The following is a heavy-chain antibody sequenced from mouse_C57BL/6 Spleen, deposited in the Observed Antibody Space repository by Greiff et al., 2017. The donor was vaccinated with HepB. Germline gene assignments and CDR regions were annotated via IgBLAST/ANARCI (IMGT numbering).Heavy chain of an antibody. CDR1: GFTFSDYY. CDR2: INYDGSST. V-gene: IGHV5-16*01. J-gene: IGHJ1*03. Sequence: EVKLVESEGGLVQPGSSMKLSCTASGFTFSDYYMAWVRQVPEKGLEWVANINYDGSSTYYLDSLKSRFIISGDNAKNILYLQMSSLKSEDTATYYCARSYYSYWYFDVWGTGTTVTVSS. CDR3: ARSYYSYWYFDV. D-gene: IGHD1-1*02.